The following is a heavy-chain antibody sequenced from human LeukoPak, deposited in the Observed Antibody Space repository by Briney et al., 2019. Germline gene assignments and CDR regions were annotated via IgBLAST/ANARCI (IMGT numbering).Heavy chain of an antibody. Sequence: SVKVSCKASGGTFSSYAISWVRQAPGQGLEWMGGIIPIFGTANYAQKFQGRVTITADKSTSTAYMELSSLRSEDMAVYYCARGRQWLGRRFYYYYMDVWGKGTTVTISS. D-gene: IGHD6-19*01. J-gene: IGHJ6*03. CDR2: IIPIFGTA. CDR3: ARGRQWLGRRFYYYYMDV. CDR1: GGTFSSYA. V-gene: IGHV1-69*06.